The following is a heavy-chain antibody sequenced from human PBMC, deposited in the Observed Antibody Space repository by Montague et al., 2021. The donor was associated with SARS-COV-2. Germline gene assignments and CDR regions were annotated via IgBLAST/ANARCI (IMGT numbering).Heavy chain of an antibody. CDR2: INWSGGST. Sequence: SLRLSCAASGFTFDDYDMSWVRQAPGKGLEWVSDINWSGGSTGYADSVKGRFTISRDNAKNSLYLQINSLRAEDTALYHCARLAATGPSWFDPWGQGTLVTVSS. J-gene: IGHJ5*02. CDR1: GFTFDDYD. D-gene: IGHD6-13*01. CDR3: ARLAATGPSWFDP. V-gene: IGHV3-20*01.